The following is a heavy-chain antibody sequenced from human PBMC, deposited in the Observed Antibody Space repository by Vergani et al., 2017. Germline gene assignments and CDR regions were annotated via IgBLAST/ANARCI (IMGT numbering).Heavy chain of an antibody. CDR1: GYTFSTYG. D-gene: IGHD3-3*01. CDR2: IIPIFGTA. CDR3: ARTSHVLRFLEWPRFDP. J-gene: IGHJ5*02. Sequence: QVQLVQSGAEVKKPGASVKVSCKASGYTFSTYGISWVRQAPGQGLEWMGGIIPIFGTANYAQKFQGRVTITADESTSTAYMELSSLRSEDTAVYYCARTSHVLRFLEWPRFDPWGQGTLVTVSS. V-gene: IGHV1-69*13.